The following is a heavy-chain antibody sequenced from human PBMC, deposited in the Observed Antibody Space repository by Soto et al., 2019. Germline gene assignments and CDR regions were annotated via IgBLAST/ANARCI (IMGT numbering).Heavy chain of an antibody. D-gene: IGHD3-10*01. V-gene: IGHV3-23*01. Sequence: GGSLRLSCAASGFTFSSYAMSWVRQAPGKGLEWVSAISGSGGSTYYANSVKGRFTISRDNSKNTLYLQMNNLRAEDTAVYYCAKTPVGESKYIQHWGQGTLVTVSS. CDR1: GFTFSSYA. J-gene: IGHJ1*01. CDR3: AKTPVGESKYIQH. CDR2: ISGSGGST.